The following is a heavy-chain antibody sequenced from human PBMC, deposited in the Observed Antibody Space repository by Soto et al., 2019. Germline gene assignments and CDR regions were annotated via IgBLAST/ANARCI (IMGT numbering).Heavy chain of an antibody. V-gene: IGHV4-4*02. CDR2: VYRTGST. Sequence: QVQLQESGPGLVKPSGTLSVTCAVSGGSISTSNWWSWVRQPPGEGLEWIGEVYRTGSTNYNPSLESRVIVSVDKSKNQFSLKLTSVTASDTAVYYCARARATIAAAAIFDCWGQGTLVTVSS. D-gene: IGHD6-13*01. CDR3: ARARATIAAAAIFDC. J-gene: IGHJ4*02. CDR1: GGSISTSNW.